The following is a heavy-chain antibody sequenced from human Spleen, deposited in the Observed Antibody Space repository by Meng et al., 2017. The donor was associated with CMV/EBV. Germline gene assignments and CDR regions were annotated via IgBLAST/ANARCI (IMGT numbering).Heavy chain of an antibody. CDR3: VRVQDFWSVPMDY. CDR2: IYYSGDT. D-gene: IGHD3-3*01. CDR1: GGSISSSSYY. V-gene: IGHV4-39*07. J-gene: IGHJ4*02. Sequence: SETLSLTCTVSGGSISSSSYYWGWIRQSPGKGLEWIGNIYYSGDTNFNPSLKSRLTMSVDTSKNQFSLNLRFVTAADTAIYYCVRVQDFWSVPMDYWGQGTLVTVSS.